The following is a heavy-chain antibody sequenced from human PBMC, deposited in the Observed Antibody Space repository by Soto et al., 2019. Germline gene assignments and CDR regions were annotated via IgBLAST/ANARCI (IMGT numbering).Heavy chain of an antibody. CDR1: GFTFSDHY. CDR3: ARVRSSSWGLDAFDI. Sequence: PGGSLRLSCAASGFTFSDHYMDWFRQSPGKGLEWVGRTRNKAMSYTTEYAASVKGRFTVSRDDSNNSLYLQMNGLKTEDTALYYCARVRSSSWGLDAFDICGQGTVVTVSS. D-gene: IGHD6-13*01. J-gene: IGHJ3*02. CDR2: TRNKAMSYTT. V-gene: IGHV3-72*01.